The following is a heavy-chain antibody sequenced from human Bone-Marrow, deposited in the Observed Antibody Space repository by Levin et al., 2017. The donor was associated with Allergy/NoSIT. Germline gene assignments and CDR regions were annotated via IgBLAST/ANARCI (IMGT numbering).Heavy chain of an antibody. V-gene: IGHV1-69*04. Sequence: AASVKVSCRAFGGTLSSYPIGWLRQAPGQGLEWMGRIIPVVNLTNYAQRFQGRVTITADTSTTTAYMQLSRLTSQDTAIYYCARVRAAAGSGGYYFDSWGQGTLVTVSS. J-gene: IGHJ4*02. D-gene: IGHD6-13*01. CDR1: GGTLSSYP. CDR2: IIPVVNLT. CDR3: ARVRAAAGSGGYYFDS.